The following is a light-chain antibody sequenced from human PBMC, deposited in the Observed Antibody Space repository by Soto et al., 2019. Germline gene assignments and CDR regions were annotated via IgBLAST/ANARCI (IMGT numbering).Light chain of an antibody. Sequence: QAVVTRPPSASGTPGQRVTIACSGTSSSIESNYVYWYQQLPGTAPRLLIYRNNQRPSGVPDRFSGSKSGTSASLAISALRSEDEADYYCTVWDDSLRGRLFGGGTKVTVL. CDR3: TVWDDSLRGRL. J-gene: IGLJ2*01. CDR2: RNN. CDR1: SSSIESNY. V-gene: IGLV1-47*01.